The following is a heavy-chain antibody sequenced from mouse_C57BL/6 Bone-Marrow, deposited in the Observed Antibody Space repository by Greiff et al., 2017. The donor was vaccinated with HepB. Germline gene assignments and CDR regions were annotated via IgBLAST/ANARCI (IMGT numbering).Heavy chain of an antibody. CDR1: GYTFTSYG. V-gene: IGHV1-81*01. CDR3: ARSGYSNYAQAWFAY. Sequence: VHLVESGAELARPGASVKLSCKASGYTFTSYGISWVKQRTGQGLEWIGEIYPRSGNTYYNEKFKGKATLTADKSSSTAYMELRSLTSEDSAVYYCARSGYSNYAQAWFAYWGQGTLVTVSA. J-gene: IGHJ3*01. CDR2: IYPRSGNT. D-gene: IGHD2-5*01.